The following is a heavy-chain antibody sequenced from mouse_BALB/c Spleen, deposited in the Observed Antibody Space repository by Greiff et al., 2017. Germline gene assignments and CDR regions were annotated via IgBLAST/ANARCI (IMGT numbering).Heavy chain of an antibody. D-gene: IGHD2-1*01. V-gene: IGHV1-63*02. CDR2: IYPGGGYT. CDR1: GYTFTNYW. CDR3: ARLYGNYAWFAY. J-gene: IGHJ3*01. Sequence: QVHVKQSGAELVRPGTSVKMSCKAAGYTFTNYWIGWVKQRPGHGLEWIGDIYPGGGYTNYNEKFKGKATLTADTSSSTAYMQLSSLTSEDSAIYYCARLYGNYAWFAYWGQGTLVTVSA.